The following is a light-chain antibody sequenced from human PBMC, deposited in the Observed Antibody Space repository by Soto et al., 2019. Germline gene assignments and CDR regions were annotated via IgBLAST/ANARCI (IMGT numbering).Light chain of an antibody. J-gene: IGLJ2*01. V-gene: IGLV2-14*01. CDR2: EVH. CDR3: SSYTNTNSYIL. CDR1: SSDVGGYNY. Sequence: QSVLTQPPSASGSPGQSVTISCTGTSSDVGGYNYVSWYQQFPGKAPRLIIFEVHDRPSGVSDRFSASKSGNTASLTISGLQAEDEADYYCSSYTNTNSYILFGGGTKLTVL.